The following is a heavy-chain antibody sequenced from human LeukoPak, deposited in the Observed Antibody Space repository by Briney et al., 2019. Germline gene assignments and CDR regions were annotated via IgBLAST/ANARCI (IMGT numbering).Heavy chain of an antibody. Sequence: GGSLRLSCAASGFTFSSYEMNWDRQAPGKGLEWVSYISSSGSTIYYADSVKGRFTISRDNAKNSLYLQMNSLRAEDTAVYYCARDGATFGVVTAYYYYYGMDVWGQGTTVTVSS. CDR2: ISSSGSTI. D-gene: IGHD3-3*01. V-gene: IGHV3-48*03. CDR1: GFTFSSYE. J-gene: IGHJ6*02. CDR3: ARDGATFGVVTAYYYYYGMDV.